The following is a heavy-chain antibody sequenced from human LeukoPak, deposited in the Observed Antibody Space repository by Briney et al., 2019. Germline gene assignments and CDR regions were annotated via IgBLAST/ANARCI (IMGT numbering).Heavy chain of an antibody. Sequence: GGSLRLSCAASGFTFSSYAMSWVRQAPGKGLEWVSAISGSGGSTYYADSVKGRFTISRDNSKNTLYLQMNSLRAEDTAVYYCAKFFCSSTSRAYGGWGQGTLVTVSS. J-gene: IGHJ4*02. CDR2: ISGSGGST. CDR1: GFTFSSYA. V-gene: IGHV3-23*01. CDR3: AKFFCSSTSRAYGG. D-gene: IGHD2-2*01.